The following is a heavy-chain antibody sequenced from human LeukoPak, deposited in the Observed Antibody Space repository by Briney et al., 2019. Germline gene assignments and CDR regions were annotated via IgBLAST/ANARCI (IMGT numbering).Heavy chain of an antibody. D-gene: IGHD5-18*01. J-gene: IGHJ6*02. Sequence: GGSLRLSCTASGFTFGDYAMSWVRQAPGKGLEWVGFIRSKAYGGTTEYAASVKGRFTISRDDSKSIAYLQMNSLTTEDTAVYCSRGPTQQWLYSGTDVWGQGTTVIVSS. V-gene: IGHV3-49*04. CDR2: IRSKAYGGTT. CDR1: GFTFGDYA. CDR3: RGPTQQWLYSGTDV.